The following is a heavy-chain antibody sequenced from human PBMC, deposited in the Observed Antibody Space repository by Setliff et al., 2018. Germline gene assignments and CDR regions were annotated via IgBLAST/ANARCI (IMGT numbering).Heavy chain of an antibody. V-gene: IGHV3-43D*03. Sequence: GGSLRLSCAASGFTFDDYAMHWVRQAPGKGLEWVSLISWDGGSTYYADSVKGRFTISRDNTKNSLYLQMNSLRGEDTAVYHCTRDQDYYGMDVWGQGTTVTVS. CDR2: ISWDGGST. CDR1: GFTFDDYA. J-gene: IGHJ6*02. CDR3: TRDQDYYGMDV.